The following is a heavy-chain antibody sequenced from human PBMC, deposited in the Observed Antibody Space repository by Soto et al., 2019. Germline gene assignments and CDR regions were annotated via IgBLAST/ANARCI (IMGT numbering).Heavy chain of an antibody. Sequence: GGSLRLSCAASGFSFSNAWMHWVRQVPGEGLEWVATISDGGTTINTADSVKGRFTVSRDDAKNTVCLQMNSLRAEDTALYYCAFECCYGPRELFDFPAQRSSDL. J-gene: IGHJ2*01. V-gene: IGHV3-74*01. CDR1: GFSFSNAW. CDR3: AFECCYGPRELFDFPAQRSSDL. CDR2: ISDGGTTI. D-gene: IGHD1-26*01.